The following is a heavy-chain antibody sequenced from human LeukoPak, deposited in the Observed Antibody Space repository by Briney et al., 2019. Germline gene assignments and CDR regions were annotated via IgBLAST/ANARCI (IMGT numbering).Heavy chain of an antibody. Sequence: PGGSLRLSCAASGLTFSSYSMNWVRHAPGKGLGWDSSISSSSSYIYYADSVKGRFTISRDNAKTSLYLQMNSLRAEDTAVYYCARDYTRLLWFGEFDQADAFDIWGQGTMVTVSS. V-gene: IGHV3-21*01. CDR3: ARDYTRLLWFGEFDQADAFDI. J-gene: IGHJ3*02. CDR1: GLTFSSYS. CDR2: ISSSSSYI. D-gene: IGHD3-10*01.